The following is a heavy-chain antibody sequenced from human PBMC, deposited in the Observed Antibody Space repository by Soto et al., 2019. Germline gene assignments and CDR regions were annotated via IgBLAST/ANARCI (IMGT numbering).Heavy chain of an antibody. CDR2: ISGGGGST. Sequence: GGSLRLSCAVSGFTFSSYAMSWVRQAPGKGLEWVSGISGGGGSTYYADSVKGRFTISRDNSKNTLYLQMTSLRAEDTAIYYCAKDAYSGNGRYYFDYWGQGTLVTVSS. V-gene: IGHV3-23*01. CDR3: AKDAYSGNGRYYFDY. CDR1: GFTFSSYA. D-gene: IGHD6-25*01. J-gene: IGHJ4*02.